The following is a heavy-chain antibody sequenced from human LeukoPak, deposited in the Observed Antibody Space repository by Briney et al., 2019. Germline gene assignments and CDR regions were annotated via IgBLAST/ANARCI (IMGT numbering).Heavy chain of an antibody. V-gene: IGHV1-2*02. CDR1: GYSFNGYY. Sequence: ASVKVSCKASGYSFNGYYIDWVRQAPGQGLEWMGWINSDSGGTNYAQKFQGRVTMTNDTSTSTAYMELSSLRSDDTAFYYCARDTITVTTPYFDYWGQGTLVTVPS. D-gene: IGHD4-17*01. CDR2: INSDSGGT. J-gene: IGHJ4*02. CDR3: ARDTITVTTPYFDY.